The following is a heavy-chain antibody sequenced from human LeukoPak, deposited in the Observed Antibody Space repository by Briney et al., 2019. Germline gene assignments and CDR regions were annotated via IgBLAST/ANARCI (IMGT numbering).Heavy chain of an antibody. CDR2: YIPMFGTA. CDR3: AGASSKWELSF. D-gene: IGHD1-26*01. Sequence: SVKVSCKAPGGTFSRYAISWVRQAPGQGLEWMGGYIPMFGTANYAQNFQNRVTISADESTSTFSMEVSSLRPEDTAVYFCAGASSKWELSFWGQGTLVTVSS. V-gene: IGHV1-69*13. CDR1: GGTFSRYA. J-gene: IGHJ4*02.